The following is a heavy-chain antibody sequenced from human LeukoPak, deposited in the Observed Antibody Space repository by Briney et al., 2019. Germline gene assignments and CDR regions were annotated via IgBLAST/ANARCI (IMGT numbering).Heavy chain of an antibody. Sequence: PGGSLRLSCAASGFSFSSHAMSWVRQAPGKGLEWVSAISNSGDSTYYADSVKGRFTISRDNSKSTLYLQMNSLRAEDTAVYYCARDRLWFAGTENYYYYYMDVWGKGTTVTVSS. V-gene: IGHV3-23*01. J-gene: IGHJ6*03. D-gene: IGHD6-13*01. CDR1: GFSFSSHA. CDR3: ARDRLWFAGTENYYYYYMDV. CDR2: ISNSGDST.